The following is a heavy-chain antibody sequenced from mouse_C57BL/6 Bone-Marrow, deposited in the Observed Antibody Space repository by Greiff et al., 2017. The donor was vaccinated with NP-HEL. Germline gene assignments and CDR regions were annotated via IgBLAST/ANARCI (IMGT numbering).Heavy chain of an antibody. CDR3: ARRGGLRRGNYAMDY. V-gene: IGHV8-12*01. Sequence: QVTLKECGPGILQSSQTLSLTCSFSGFSLSTSGMGVSWIRQPSGKGLEWLAHIYWDDDKRYNPSLKSRLTISKDTSRNQVFLKITSVDTADTATYYCARRGGLRRGNYAMDYWGQGTSVTVSS. D-gene: IGHD2-4*01. CDR2: IYWDDDK. CDR1: GFSLSTSGMG. J-gene: IGHJ4*01.